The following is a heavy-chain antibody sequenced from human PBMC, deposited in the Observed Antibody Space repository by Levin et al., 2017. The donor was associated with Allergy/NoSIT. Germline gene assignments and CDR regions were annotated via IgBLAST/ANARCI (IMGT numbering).Heavy chain of an antibody. J-gene: IGHJ4*02. V-gene: IGHV1-2*04. D-gene: IGHD6-13*01. CDR3: ASQGGGITAAGSEYYFDY. CDR2: IDPNSGDT. Sequence: ASVKVSCKASGYTFTGYYMHWVRQAPGQGLEWMGWIDPNSGDTKYAQKFQGWVTVTRDTSISTAYMELSRLRSDDTAVYYCASQGGGITAAGSEYYFDYWGQGTLVTVSS. CDR1: GYTFTGYY.